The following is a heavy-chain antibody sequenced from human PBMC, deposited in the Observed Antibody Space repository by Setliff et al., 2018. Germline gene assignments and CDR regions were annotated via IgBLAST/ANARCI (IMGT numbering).Heavy chain of an antibody. Sequence: ASVKVSCKASGYTFIDYGVSWVRQAPGQGLERVGWISPYTGKTYLAPKFQDRVTLTADTSTTTAYLQLTNLRSDDTAIYFCSRLVRFCTRTSCQRLSGDEYWGQGALVTVSS. CDR3: SRLVRFCTRTSCQRLSGDEY. V-gene: IGHV1-18*01. J-gene: IGHJ4*02. CDR1: GYTFIDYG. CDR2: ISPYTGKT. D-gene: IGHD2-2*01.